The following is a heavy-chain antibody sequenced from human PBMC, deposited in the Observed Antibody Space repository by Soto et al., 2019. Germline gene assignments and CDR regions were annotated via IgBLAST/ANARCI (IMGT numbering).Heavy chain of an antibody. D-gene: IGHD3-10*01. V-gene: IGHV4-59*08. CDR3: ARQGFGPLHGLVDV. CDR1: GGSINSYY. CDR2: VHHSWGS. Sequence: QVQLQESGPGLVKPSETLSLSCTVSGGSINSYYWSWIRQSPGKRMEWIGYVHHSWGSSYNTSLQSRVAISLDTSKSQFPLKVTSVTATDTAVYYCARQGFGPLHGLVDVWGQGTTVTVSS. J-gene: IGHJ6*02.